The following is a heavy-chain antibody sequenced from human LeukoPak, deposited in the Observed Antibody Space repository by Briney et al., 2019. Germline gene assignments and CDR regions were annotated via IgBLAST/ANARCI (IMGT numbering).Heavy chain of an antibody. V-gene: IGHV4-61*02. CDR1: GGSILGGYFY. D-gene: IGHD2-8*01. J-gene: IGHJ4*02. CDR3: ARWGVGFSNNGFDY. Sequence: SETLSLTCTVSGGSILGGYFYWSWVRQPAGKGLEWIGRVDASGSTNYNPSLRRRVIISVDTSKNQFSLNLSSVTAAYTAVYYCARWGVGFSNNGFDYWGRGSLVTVSS. CDR2: VDASGST.